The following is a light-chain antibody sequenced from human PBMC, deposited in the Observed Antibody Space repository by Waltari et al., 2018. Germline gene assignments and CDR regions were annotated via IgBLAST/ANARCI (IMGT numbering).Light chain of an antibody. CDR2: AAS. Sequence: DMQMTQSPSSLSASVGDRVTITCRASQSISSYLNWYQQKPGKAPKPLIYAASSLQSGVPSRFSGSGSGTDFTLNISSLQPEDFATYYCQQSYSTPPLTFGGGTKVEIK. V-gene: IGKV1-39*01. J-gene: IGKJ4*01. CDR1: QSISSY. CDR3: QQSYSTPPLT.